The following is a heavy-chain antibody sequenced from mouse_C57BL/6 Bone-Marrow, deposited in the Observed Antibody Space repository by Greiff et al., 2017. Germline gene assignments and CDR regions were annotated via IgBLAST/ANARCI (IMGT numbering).Heavy chain of an antibody. D-gene: IGHD1-1*01. Sequence: EVKVVESGGGLVKPGGSLKFSCAASGFTFSDYGMHWVRQAPEKGLEWVAYISSGSSTIYYADTVKGRFTISSDNAKNTLFLQMTSLRSEDTAMYYCARTTVVATEDYYAMDYWGQGTSVTVSS. CDR1: GFTFSDYG. CDR2: ISSGSSTI. J-gene: IGHJ4*01. CDR3: ARTTVVATEDYYAMDY. V-gene: IGHV5-17*01.